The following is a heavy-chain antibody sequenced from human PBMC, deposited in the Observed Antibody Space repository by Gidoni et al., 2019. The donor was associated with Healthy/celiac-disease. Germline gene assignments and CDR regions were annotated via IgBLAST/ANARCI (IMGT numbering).Heavy chain of an antibody. Sequence: EVQLVQSGAEVKKPGESLQISCTGSGYRFTSYLIGWVRQMPGKGLEWMGIISPGDYDTRYSPSFQGQVTISADKSISTAYLQWSSLKASDTAMYYCARPGGTTVTTDWVGAFDIWGQGTMVTVSS. CDR2: ISPGDYDT. J-gene: IGHJ3*02. CDR1: GYRFTSYL. D-gene: IGHD4-17*01. CDR3: ARPGGTTVTTDWVGAFDI. V-gene: IGHV5-51*01.